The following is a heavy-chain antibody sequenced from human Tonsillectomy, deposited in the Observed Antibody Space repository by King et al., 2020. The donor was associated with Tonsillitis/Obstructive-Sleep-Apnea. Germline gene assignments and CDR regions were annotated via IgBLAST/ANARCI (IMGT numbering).Heavy chain of an antibody. V-gene: IGHV4-59*01. J-gene: IGHJ4*02. CDR3: ARGKTDYFDY. CDR1: GGSINSNN. CDR2: IYYSAST. Sequence: VQLQESGPGLVKPSETLSLTCTVSGGSINSNNWSWIRQHPGGGMEWSGYIYYSASTNYNPPLKSRVTISVDTSKSQFSLKLSSVTAADTAVYYCARGKTDYFDYWGQGTLVTVSS.